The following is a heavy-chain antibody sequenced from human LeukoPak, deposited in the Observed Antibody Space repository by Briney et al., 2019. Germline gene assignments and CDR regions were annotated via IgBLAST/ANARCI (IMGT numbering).Heavy chain of an antibody. J-gene: IGHJ2*01. V-gene: IGHV4-59*01. Sequence: SETLSLTCSVSGGSINSGYWSWIRQPPGKGLEWIGLLYPSGSTNYNPSLKSRVTISVDTPRTQFSLKLSSMTAADTAVYYCARRGSGASLEYYFDLWSRGTLVTVSS. CDR1: GGSINSGY. CDR2: LYPSGST. D-gene: IGHD1-14*01. CDR3: ARRGSGASLEYYFDL.